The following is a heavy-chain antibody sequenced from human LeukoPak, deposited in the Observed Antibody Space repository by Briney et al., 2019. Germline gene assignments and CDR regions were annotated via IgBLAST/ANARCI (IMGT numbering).Heavy chain of an antibody. CDR3: ASRGIAAAGPLFDY. CDR2: IIPIFGTA. V-gene: IGHV1-69*05. D-gene: IGHD6-13*01. J-gene: IGHJ4*02. CDR1: GGTFSSYA. Sequence: SVKVSCKASGGTFSSYAISWVRQAPGQGLEWMGRIIPIFGTANYAQKFQGRVTITTDESTSTAYMELSNLRSEDTAVYYCASRGIAAAGPLFDYWGQGTLVTVSS.